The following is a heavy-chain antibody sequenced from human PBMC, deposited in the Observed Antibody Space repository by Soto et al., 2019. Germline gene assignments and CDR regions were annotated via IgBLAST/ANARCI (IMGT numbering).Heavy chain of an antibody. CDR1: GYSFTSYW. V-gene: IGHV5-51*01. CDR3: ARSSGKYYDFWSGLDV. Sequence: PGESLKISCKGSGYSFTSYWIGWVRQMPGKGLEWMGIIYPGDSDTRYSPSFQGQVTISADKSISTAYLQWSSLKASDTAMYYCARSSGKYYDFWSGLDVWGQGTKVTVSS. CDR2: IYPGDSDT. J-gene: IGHJ6*02. D-gene: IGHD3-3*01.